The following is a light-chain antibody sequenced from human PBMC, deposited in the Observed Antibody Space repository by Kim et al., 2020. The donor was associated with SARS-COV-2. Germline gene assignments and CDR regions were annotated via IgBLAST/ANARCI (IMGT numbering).Light chain of an antibody. CDR3: NSRGSHYNLL. CDR2: GKN. V-gene: IGLV3-19*01. Sequence: SSELTQDPAVSVALGQTVRITCQGDSLRSYYATWYQQKPGQAPIVVIYGKNNRPSGIPDRFSGSSSGDTASFTITGTQAGDEADYYCNSRGSHYNLLFGG. J-gene: IGLJ2*01. CDR1: SLRSYY.